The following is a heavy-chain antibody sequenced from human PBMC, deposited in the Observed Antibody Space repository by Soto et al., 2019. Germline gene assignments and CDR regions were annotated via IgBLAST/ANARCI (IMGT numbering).Heavy chain of an antibody. CDR1: GCTFSSYA. CDR2: IIPIFGTA. CDR3: AREAGLPEHYYYYGMDV. Sequence: GASVKVSCKASGCTFSSYAISWVRQAPGQGLEWMGGIIPIFGTANYAQKFQGRVTITADESTSTAYMELSSLRSEDTAVYYCAREAGLPEHYYYYGMDVWGQGTTVTVSS. V-gene: IGHV1-69*13. D-gene: IGHD2-21*02. J-gene: IGHJ6*02.